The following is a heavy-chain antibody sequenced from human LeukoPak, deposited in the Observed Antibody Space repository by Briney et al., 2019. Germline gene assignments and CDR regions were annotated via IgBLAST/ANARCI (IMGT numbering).Heavy chain of an antibody. Sequence: GGSLRLSCAASGFTFSSYSMNWVRQAPGKGLEWVSSISSSSSYIYYADSVRGRFTISRDNAQNSLYLQMNSLRDEDMAVYYCARAPMVRGVITAFDYWGQGTLVTVPS. CDR1: GFTFSSYS. J-gene: IGHJ4*02. V-gene: IGHV3-21*01. CDR2: ISSSSSYI. CDR3: ARAPMVRGVITAFDY. D-gene: IGHD3-10*01.